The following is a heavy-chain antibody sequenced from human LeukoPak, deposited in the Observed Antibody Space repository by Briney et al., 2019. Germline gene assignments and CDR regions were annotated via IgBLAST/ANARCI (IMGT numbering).Heavy chain of an antibody. J-gene: IGHJ3*02. CDR3: TRDPYYFDSSGYYHHAFDI. Sequence: GRSLRLSCTGFGFTFRDYAVSWVRQAPGKGLECIGFIRSKVYGGTTEYAASVKGRFTISRDDSKSIAYLQMNSPKTEDTAVYYCTRDPYYFDSSGYYHHAFDIWGQGTMVAVSS. V-gene: IGHV3-49*04. D-gene: IGHD3-22*01. CDR1: GFTFRDYA. CDR2: IRSKVYGGTT.